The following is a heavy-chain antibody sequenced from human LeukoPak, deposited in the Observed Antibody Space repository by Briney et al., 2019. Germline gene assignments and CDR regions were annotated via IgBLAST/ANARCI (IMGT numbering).Heavy chain of an antibody. Sequence: SGGTLRLSCAASGFTFSSYGMSWVRQAPGKGLEWVSAISGSGGSTYYADSVKGRFTISRDNSKNTLYLQMNSLRAEDTAVYYCAKERNYRDYFDYWGQGTLVTVSS. CDR3: AKERNYRDYFDY. D-gene: IGHD1-7*01. V-gene: IGHV3-23*01. CDR1: GFTFSSYG. CDR2: ISGSGGST. J-gene: IGHJ4*02.